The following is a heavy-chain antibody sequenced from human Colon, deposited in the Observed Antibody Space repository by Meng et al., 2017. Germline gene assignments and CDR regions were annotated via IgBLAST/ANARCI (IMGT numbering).Heavy chain of an antibody. CDR3: ARGGGCVNGVWGSLDY. V-gene: IGHV4-4*02. J-gene: IGHJ4*02. CDR2: IHPSGGT. D-gene: IGHD2-8*01. Sequence: PRHGLVKLSGTLSSTSPASGGSIPTNNWWSWIRQPPGKGMEWIWEIHPSGGTNYNPSLKRRVTMSIANSKRQFSLNLSSVTAADTAVYYCARGGGCVNGVWGSLDYWGQGTLVTVSS. CDR1: GGSIPTNNW.